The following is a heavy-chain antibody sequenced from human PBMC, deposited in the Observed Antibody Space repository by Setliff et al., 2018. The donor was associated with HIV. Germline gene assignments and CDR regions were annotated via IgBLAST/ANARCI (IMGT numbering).Heavy chain of an antibody. CDR1: GASISNYY. CDR3: ARADYDTGTYYYHMDV. J-gene: IGHJ6*03. V-gene: IGHV4-59*01. Sequence: PSETLSLTCTVSGASISNYYWSWIRQPPGKGLEWLGYVYYSGSTSYNPSLKSRLTISVDTSKNHFSLRLSSVTAADTAVYYCARADYDTGTYYYHMDVWGQGTTVTVSS. CDR2: VYYSGST. D-gene: IGHD3-22*01.